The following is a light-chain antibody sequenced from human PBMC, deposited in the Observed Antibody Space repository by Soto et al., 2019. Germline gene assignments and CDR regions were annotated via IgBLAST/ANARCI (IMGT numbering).Light chain of an antibody. J-gene: IGLJ1*01. Sequence: QSALTQPASVSGSPGQSITISCTGTNSDVGGYNDVSWFQQHPGKAPKLMIYAVSNRPSGVSNRFSGSKSGNTASLTISGLQAEDEADYYCSSYTSSSTQVFGTGTKLTVL. CDR1: NSDVGGYND. CDR3: SSYTSSSTQV. V-gene: IGLV2-14*01. CDR2: AVS.